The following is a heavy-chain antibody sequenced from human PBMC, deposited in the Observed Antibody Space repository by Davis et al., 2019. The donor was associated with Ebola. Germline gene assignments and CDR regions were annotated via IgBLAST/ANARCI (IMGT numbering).Heavy chain of an antibody. CDR3: AKSQLRGYSYGYVDY. Sequence: GGSLRLSCAASGFTFDDYAMHWVRQAPGKGLEWVSGISWNSGSIGYADSVKGRFTISRDNAKNSLYLQMNSLRAEDTALYYCAKSQLRGYSYGYVDYWGQGTLVTVSS. D-gene: IGHD5-18*01. V-gene: IGHV3-9*01. CDR1: GFTFDDYA. J-gene: IGHJ4*02. CDR2: ISWNSGSI.